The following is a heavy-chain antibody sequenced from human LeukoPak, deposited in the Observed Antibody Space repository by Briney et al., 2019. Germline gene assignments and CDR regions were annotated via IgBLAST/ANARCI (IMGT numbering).Heavy chain of an antibody. V-gene: IGHV3-30*02. D-gene: IGHD3-10*01. Sequence: PGGSLRLSCVASGFTLSTYGMHWVRRGPGKGLEWVAYVRSDGSTDYYAACVNGRFTVSRDSSKHTLYLQMNSLRDEDTAVYYCAKNHGSGSYDYYYYYMDAWGRGTTVTLSS. J-gene: IGHJ6*03. CDR1: GFTLSTYG. CDR2: VRSDGSTD. CDR3: AKNHGSGSYDYYYYYMDA.